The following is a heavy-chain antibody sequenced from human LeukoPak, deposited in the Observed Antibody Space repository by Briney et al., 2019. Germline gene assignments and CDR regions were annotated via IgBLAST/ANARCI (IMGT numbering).Heavy chain of an antibody. J-gene: IGHJ2*01. V-gene: IGHV3-64*04. CDR3: AKDRTVGASYWYFDL. Sequence: GGSLRLSCAVSGFTMSSFAMHWVRQAPGKGLEYVSCISSSGDSTYYADSVKGRFTISRDSSKNTLFLHMNTLRAEDTAIYYCAKDRTVGASYWYFDLWGRGTLVTVSS. CDR2: ISSSGDST. CDR1: GFTMSSFA. D-gene: IGHD1-26*01.